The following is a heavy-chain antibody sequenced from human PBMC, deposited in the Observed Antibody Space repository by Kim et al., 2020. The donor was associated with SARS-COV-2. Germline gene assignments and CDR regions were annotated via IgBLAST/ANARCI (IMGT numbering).Heavy chain of an antibody. Sequence: ASVKVSCKASGNTFSSYAMNWVRQAPGQGLEWMGWINTNTGKPAYAQGFTGRFVFSLDTSVSTTYLQISSLKPEDTAVYYCASSMVYGVISAFDLWGQGTMVTVSS. CDR2: INTNTGKP. CDR1: GNTFSSYA. V-gene: IGHV7-4-1*02. D-gene: IGHD3-10*01. J-gene: IGHJ3*01. CDR3: ASSMVYGVISAFDL.